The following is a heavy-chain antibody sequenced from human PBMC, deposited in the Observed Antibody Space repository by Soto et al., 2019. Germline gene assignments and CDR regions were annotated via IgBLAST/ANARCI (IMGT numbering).Heavy chain of an antibody. V-gene: IGHV3-74*01. J-gene: IGHJ6*02. CDR2: INSDGSST. Sequence: LRLSCAASGFTFSSYWMHWVRQAPGKGLVWVSRINSDGSSTSYADSVKGRFTISRDNAKNTLYLQMNSLRAEDTAVYYCARVRATWGVVSGMDVWCQGIMGTV. CDR1: GFTFSSYW. D-gene: IGHD3-10*01. CDR3: ARVRATWGVVSGMDV.